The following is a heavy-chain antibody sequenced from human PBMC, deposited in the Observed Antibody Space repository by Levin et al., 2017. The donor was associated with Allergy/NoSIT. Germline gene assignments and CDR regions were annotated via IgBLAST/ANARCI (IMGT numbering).Heavy chain of an antibody. CDR1: GFTFREHS. J-gene: IGHJ6*02. CDR2: ISSASSSI. CDR3: ARDMEVATAQHYYYYYAMDV. V-gene: IGHV3-48*01. D-gene: IGHD5-12*01. Sequence: GESLKISCAASGFTFREHSMNWVRQAPGKGLEWLSYISSASSSIYYADSVKGRFTISRDNAKNSLYLQMNSLRADDTAVCYCARDMEVATAQHYYYYYAMDVWGQGTTVTVSS.